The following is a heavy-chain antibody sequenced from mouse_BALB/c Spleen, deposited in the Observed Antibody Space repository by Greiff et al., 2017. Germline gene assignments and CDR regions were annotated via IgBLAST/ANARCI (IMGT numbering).Heavy chain of an antibody. Sequence: VQLQQSGAELVRPGTSVKVSCKASGYAFTNYLIEWVKQRPGQGLEWIGVINPGSGGTNYNEKFKGKATLTADKSSSTAYMQLSSLTSDDSAVYFCARGGPLRNFDYWGQGTTLTVSS. D-gene: IGHD3-3*01. V-gene: IGHV1-54*01. J-gene: IGHJ2*01. CDR1: GYAFTNYL. CDR2: INPGSGGT. CDR3: ARGGPLRNFDY.